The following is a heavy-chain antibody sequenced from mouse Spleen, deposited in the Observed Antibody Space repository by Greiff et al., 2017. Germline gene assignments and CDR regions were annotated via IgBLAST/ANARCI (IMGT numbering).Heavy chain of an antibody. CDR2: IDPETGGT. Sequence: QVQLQQSGAELVRPGASVTLSCKASGYTFTDYEMHWVKQTPVHGLEWIGAIDPETGGTAYNQKFKGKAILTADKSSSTAYMELRSLTSEDSAVYYCTTTVVASLSYFDYWGQGTTLTVSS. CDR3: TTTVVASLSYFDY. J-gene: IGHJ2*01. CDR1: GYTFTDYE. D-gene: IGHD1-1*01. V-gene: IGHV1-15*01.